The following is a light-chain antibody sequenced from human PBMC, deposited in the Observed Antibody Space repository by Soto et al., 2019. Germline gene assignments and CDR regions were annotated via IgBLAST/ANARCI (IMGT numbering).Light chain of an antibody. Sequence: VIWMTQSPSLLSASTGDRVTISCRMSQDISNNLAWYHQKPGKAPELLIYAASTLESGVPSRFSGIGSGTHFDLTISCLQSEDFATYYCQQYYSFPGTFSQGTKVEIK. CDR2: AAS. CDR3: QQYYSFPGT. CDR1: QDISNN. V-gene: IGKV1D-8*01. J-gene: IGKJ1*01.